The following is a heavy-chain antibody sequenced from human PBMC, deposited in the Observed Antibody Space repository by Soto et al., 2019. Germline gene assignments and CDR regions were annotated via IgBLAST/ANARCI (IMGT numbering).Heavy chain of an antibody. CDR1: GFTFSSYG. Sequence: ASVKVSCKASGFTFSSYGLNWVRQAPGQGLEWMGWVSANNGHTNYAQNLQGRVSMTTDTSTSTAYMELRGLTFDDTAVYYCARDKKPFNWSPSILKSYYYGMDVWGQGTTVTVSS. J-gene: IGHJ6*02. CDR3: ARDKKPFNWSPSILKSYYYGMDV. D-gene: IGHD1-1*01. V-gene: IGHV1-18*01. CDR2: VSANNGHT.